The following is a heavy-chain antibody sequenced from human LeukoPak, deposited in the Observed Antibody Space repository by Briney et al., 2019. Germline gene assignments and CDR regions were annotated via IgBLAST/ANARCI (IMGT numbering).Heavy chain of an antibody. CDR2: IYSGGST. V-gene: IGHV3-53*01. CDR1: GFTVSSNY. D-gene: IGHD6-13*01. Sequence: GGSLRLSCAACGFTVSSNYMSWVRQAPGKGLEWVSVIYSGGSTYYADSVKGRFTISRDNSKNTLYLQMSSLRAEDTAVYYCAREGQQLTFDYWGQGTLVTVSS. J-gene: IGHJ4*02. CDR3: AREGQQLTFDY.